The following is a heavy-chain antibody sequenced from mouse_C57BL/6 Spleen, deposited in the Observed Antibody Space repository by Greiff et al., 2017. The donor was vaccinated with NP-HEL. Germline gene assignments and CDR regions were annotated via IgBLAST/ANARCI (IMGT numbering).Heavy chain of an antibody. CDR3: ARKFYYGYQPYYFDY. J-gene: IGHJ2*01. CDR1: GYTFTSYW. V-gene: IGHV1-55*01. Sequence: QVQLQQPGAELVKPGASVKMSCKASGYTFTSYWLTWVKQRPGQGLEWIGDIYPASGSTNYNEKFKSKATLTVDTSCSTAYMQLSSLTSEDAAVYYCARKFYYGYQPYYFDYWGQGTTLTVSS. CDR2: IYPASGST. D-gene: IGHD2-2*01.